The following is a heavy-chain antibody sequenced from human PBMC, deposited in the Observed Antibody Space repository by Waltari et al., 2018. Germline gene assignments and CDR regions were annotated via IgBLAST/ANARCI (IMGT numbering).Heavy chain of an antibody. D-gene: IGHD6-6*01. J-gene: IGHJ4*02. CDR1: GFTFSSYE. Sequence: EVQLVESGGGLVQPGGSLRLSCAASGFTFSSYEMNWVRQAPGKGLEWVSYISSSGSTIYYADPLKGRFTISRANAKNSLYLQMNSLRAEDTAVYYCARDRGSSSGAPYYFDYWGQGTLVTVSS. V-gene: IGHV3-48*03. CDR3: ARDRGSSSGAPYYFDY. CDR2: ISSSGSTI.